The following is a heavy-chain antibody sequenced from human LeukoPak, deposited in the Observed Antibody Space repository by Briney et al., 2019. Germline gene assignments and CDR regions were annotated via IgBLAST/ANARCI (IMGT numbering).Heavy chain of an antibody. J-gene: IGHJ4*02. CDR2: INHSGST. CDR3: ARDSSGY. CDR1: GGSFSDYY. V-gene: IGHV4-34*01. D-gene: IGHD1-14*01. Sequence: SETLSLTCAVYGGSFSDYYWSWIRQPPGKGLEWIGKINHSGSTNYNPNPSLKSRVTISVDTSKNQFSLKLSSVTAADTAVYYCARDSSGYWGQGTLVTVSS.